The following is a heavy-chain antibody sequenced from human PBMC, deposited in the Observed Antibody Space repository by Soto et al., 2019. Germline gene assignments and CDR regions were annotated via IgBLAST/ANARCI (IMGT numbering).Heavy chain of an antibody. CDR1: GGSVTSGNSY. CDR3: ASRRRGHSGYDIAGDYYYYYGMDV. D-gene: IGHD5-12*01. J-gene: IGHJ6*02. CDR2: IYYSGIT. Sequence: PSETLSLTCNVSGGSVTSGNSYWSWIRQPPGKELEWIAYIYYSGITDYNPSLQSRVTISLDTSKNQLSLKLTSVTAADTAVYYCASRRRGHSGYDIAGDYYYYYGMDVWGQGTTVT. V-gene: IGHV4-61*01.